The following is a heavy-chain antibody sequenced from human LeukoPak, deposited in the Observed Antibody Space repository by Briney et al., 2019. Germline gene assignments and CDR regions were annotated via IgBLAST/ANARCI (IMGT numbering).Heavy chain of an antibody. J-gene: IGHJ4*02. V-gene: IGHV1-69*06. Sequence: SVKVSCKASGGTFSSYAISWVRQAPGQGLEWMGGIIPIFGTANYAQKFQGRVTITADKSTSTAYMELSSLRAEDTAVYYCAKESYYGSGSYYNGFDYWGQGTLVTVSS. CDR3: AKESYYGSGSYYNGFDY. CDR1: GGTFSSYA. D-gene: IGHD3-10*01. CDR2: IIPIFGTA.